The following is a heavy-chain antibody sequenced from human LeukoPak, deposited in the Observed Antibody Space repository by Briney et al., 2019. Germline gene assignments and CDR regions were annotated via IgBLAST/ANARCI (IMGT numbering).Heavy chain of an antibody. CDR1: GGSISSYY. CDR2: IYTSGST. J-gene: IGHJ4*02. Sequence: PSETLSLTCTVSGGSISSYYWSWIRQPAGKGLEWIGRIYTSGSTNYNPSLKSRVTMSVDTSKNQFSLKLSSVTAADTAVYYCARALNYYGSGSRFDYWGQGTLVTVSS. V-gene: IGHV4-4*07. D-gene: IGHD3-10*01. CDR3: ARALNYYGSGSRFDY.